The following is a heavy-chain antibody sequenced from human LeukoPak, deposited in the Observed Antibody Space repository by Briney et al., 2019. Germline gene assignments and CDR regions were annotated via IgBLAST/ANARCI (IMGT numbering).Heavy chain of an antibody. CDR2: INPSDGST. CDR1: GYTFTSYY. Sequence: ASVKVSCKASGYTFTSYYMHWVRQAPGQGLEWMGIINPSDGSTSYAQKFQGKVTMTSDTSTSTVYMELSSLRSEDTAVYYCARGAYDILTGERVDYWGQGTLVTVSS. J-gene: IGHJ4*02. V-gene: IGHV1-46*03. D-gene: IGHD3-9*01. CDR3: ARGAYDILTGERVDY.